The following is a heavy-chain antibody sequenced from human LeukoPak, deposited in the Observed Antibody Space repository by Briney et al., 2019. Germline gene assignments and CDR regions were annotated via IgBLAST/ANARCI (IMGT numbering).Heavy chain of an antibody. Sequence: GGSLRLSCAASGFNFDDYAVHWVRQAPGKGLEWVSGISWNSGVIDYADSVKGRFTISRDSAKNSLYLQMNSLRLEDTALYYCAKVRPPGSYYNLAIDYWGQGTLVTVSS. V-gene: IGHV3-9*01. CDR1: GFNFDDYA. D-gene: IGHD3-10*01. CDR2: ISWNSGVI. CDR3: AKVRPPGSYYNLAIDY. J-gene: IGHJ4*02.